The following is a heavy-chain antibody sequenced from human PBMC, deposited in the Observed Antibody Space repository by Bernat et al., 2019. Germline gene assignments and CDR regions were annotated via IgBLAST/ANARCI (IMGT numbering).Heavy chain of an antibody. Sequence: EVQLVESGGGLVQPGGSLRLSCAASGFTFSSYEMNWVRQAPGKGLEWVSYISSSSSTIYYADSVKGRFTISRDNAKNSLYLQMNSLRAEDTAVYYCASMGGYDSADAFDIWGQGTMVTVSS. D-gene: IGHD5-12*01. V-gene: IGHV3-48*03. CDR2: ISSSSSTI. J-gene: IGHJ3*02. CDR3: ASMGGYDSADAFDI. CDR1: GFTFSSYE.